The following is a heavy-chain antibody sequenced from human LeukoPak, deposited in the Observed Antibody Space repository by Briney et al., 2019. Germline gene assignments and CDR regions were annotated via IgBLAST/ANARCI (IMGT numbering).Heavy chain of an antibody. CDR1: GFSLNTRGVG. V-gene: IGHV2-5*02. CDR2: IYWDDDR. D-gene: IGHD3-22*01. J-gene: IGHJ4*02. CDR3: AHRKNYYDSSVFDN. Sequence: SGPTLVNPTQTLTLTCTFSGFSLNTRGVGVGWIRQPPGRALEWLALIYWDDDRRYSPSLKSRLTITKATSKNQVVLTMTNMDPVDTATYFCAHRKNYYDSSVFDNWGQGTLVTVSS.